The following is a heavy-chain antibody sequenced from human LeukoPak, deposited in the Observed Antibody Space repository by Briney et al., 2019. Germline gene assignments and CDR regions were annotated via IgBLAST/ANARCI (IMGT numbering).Heavy chain of an antibody. CDR1: GFTFSSYA. CDR3: ARDQGGEQSY. V-gene: IGHV3-23*01. CDR2: ISGSGIST. D-gene: IGHD3-16*01. J-gene: IGHJ4*02. Sequence: GGSLRLSCAASGFTFSSYAMNWVRQAPGKGLEWVSHISGSGISTYYADSVKGRFTISRDNAKNSLYLQMNSLRAEDTAVYYCARDQGGEQSYWGQGTLVTVSS.